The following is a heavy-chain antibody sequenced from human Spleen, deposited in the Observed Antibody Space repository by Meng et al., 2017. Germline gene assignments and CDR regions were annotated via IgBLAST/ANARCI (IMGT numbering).Heavy chain of an antibody. Sequence: SETLSLTCTVSGASISSGGYFWSWIRQPAGKGLQWIGRVYTSGSTTYNPSLKSRVTISVDTSKNQFSLSLSSVTAADTAVYYCARGLTRSTAAAFGWGQGTLVTVSS. CDR3: ARGLTRSTAAAFG. CDR2: VYTSGST. D-gene: IGHD6-13*01. J-gene: IGHJ4*02. CDR1: GASISSGGYF. V-gene: IGHV4-61*02.